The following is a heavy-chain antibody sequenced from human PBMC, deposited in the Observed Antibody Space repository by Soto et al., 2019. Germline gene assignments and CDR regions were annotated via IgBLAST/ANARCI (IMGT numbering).Heavy chain of an antibody. V-gene: IGHV1-69*04. CDR1: GGTFSSYT. Sequence: SVKVSCKASGGTFSSYTISWVRQAPGQGLEWMGRIIPILGIANYAQKFQGRVTITADKSTSTAYMELSSLRSEDTAVYYCARDDRIAQGSWFDPWGQGTLVTVSS. J-gene: IGHJ5*02. CDR3: ARDDRIAQGSWFDP. CDR2: IIPILGIA. D-gene: IGHD3-10*01.